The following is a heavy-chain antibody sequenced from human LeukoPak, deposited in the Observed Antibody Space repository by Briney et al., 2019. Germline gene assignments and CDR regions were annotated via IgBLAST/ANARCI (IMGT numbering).Heavy chain of an antibody. V-gene: IGHV3-23*01. J-gene: IGHJ5*02. D-gene: IGHD1/OR15-1a*01. CDR2: ISGSGGST. Sequence: PGGSLRLSCAASGFTFSSYAMSWVRQAPGKGLEWVSAISGSGGSTYYADSVKGRFTISRDNAKNSLYLQMNSLRAEDTALYYCAKGTPFLFDPWGQGTLVTVSS. CDR3: AKGTPFLFDP. CDR1: GFTFSSYA.